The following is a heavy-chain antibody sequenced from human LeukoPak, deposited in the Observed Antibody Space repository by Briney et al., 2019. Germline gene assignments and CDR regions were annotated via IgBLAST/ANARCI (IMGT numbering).Heavy chain of an antibody. CDR2: IKQDGSEK. CDR1: GFSFSIYW. V-gene: IGHV3-7*01. CDR3: ARDLRYCSSTSCYTRPDYSYGMDV. J-gene: IGHJ6*02. Sequence: GGSLRLSWAASGFSFSIYWVSWVRQAPGKGLEWVANIKQDGSEKYYVDSVKGRFTISRDNAKHSMYRQMNRLRAEDTAVYYCARDLRYCSSTSCYTRPDYSYGMDVWGQGTTVTVSS. D-gene: IGHD2-2*02.